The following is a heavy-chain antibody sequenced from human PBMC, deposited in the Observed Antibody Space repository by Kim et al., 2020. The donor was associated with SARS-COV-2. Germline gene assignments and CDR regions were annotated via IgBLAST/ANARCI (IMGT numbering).Heavy chain of an antibody. CDR2: ISYDGSNK. CDR1: GFTFSSYG. V-gene: IGHV3-30*18. J-gene: IGHJ6*02. CDR3: AKESGSGSYYAWTYYYYGMDV. D-gene: IGHD3-10*01. Sequence: GGSLRLSCAASGFTFSSYGLHWVRPAPGKGLEWVAVISYDGSNKYYADSVKGRFTISRDNSKNTLYLQMNSLRAEDTAVYYRAKESGSGSYYAWTYYYYGMDVWGQGTTVTVSS.